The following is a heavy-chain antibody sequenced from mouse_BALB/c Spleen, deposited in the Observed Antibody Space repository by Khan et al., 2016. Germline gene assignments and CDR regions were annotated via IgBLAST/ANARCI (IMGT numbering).Heavy chain of an antibody. Sequence: EVKLLESGGGLVQPGGSLKLSCAASGFDFSRYWMSWVRQAPGKGLEWIGEINPDSSTIYYTPSLKDKFIISRDNAKNTLYLQMSKVRSEDTALYYCARLHYYGYMNYWGQGTTLTVSS. J-gene: IGHJ2*01. V-gene: IGHV4-1*02. D-gene: IGHD1-2*01. CDR1: GFDFSRYW. CDR3: ARLHYYGYMNY. CDR2: INPDSSTI.